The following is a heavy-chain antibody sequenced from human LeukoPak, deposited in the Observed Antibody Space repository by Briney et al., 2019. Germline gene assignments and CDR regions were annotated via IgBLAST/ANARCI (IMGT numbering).Heavy chain of an antibody. V-gene: IGHV3-30-3*01. CDR2: ISYDGSNK. CDR3: ARDSTGTPYDSSGYYYPDAFDI. CDR1: GFTFSSYA. D-gene: IGHD3-22*01. Sequence: PGGSLRLSCAASGFTFSSYAMHWVRQAPGKGLEWVAVISYDGSNKYYADSVKGRFTISRDNSKNTLYLQMNSLRAEDTAVYYCARDSTGTPYDSSGYYYPDAFDIWGQGTMVTVSS. J-gene: IGHJ3*02.